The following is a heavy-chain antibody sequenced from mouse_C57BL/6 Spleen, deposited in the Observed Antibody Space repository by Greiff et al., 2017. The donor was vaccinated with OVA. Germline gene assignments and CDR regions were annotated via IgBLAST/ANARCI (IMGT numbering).Heavy chain of an antibody. J-gene: IGHJ4*01. D-gene: IGHD1-1*01. V-gene: IGHV1-63*01. CDR1: GYTFTNYW. CDR3: AREGGSSPNYAMDY. Sequence: VKLQESGAELVRPGTSVKMSCKASGYTFTNYWIGWAKQRPGHGLEWIGDIYPGGGYTNYNEKFKGKATLTADKSSSTAYMQFSSLTSEDSAIYYCAREGGSSPNYAMDYWGQGTSVTVSS. CDR2: IYPGGGYT.